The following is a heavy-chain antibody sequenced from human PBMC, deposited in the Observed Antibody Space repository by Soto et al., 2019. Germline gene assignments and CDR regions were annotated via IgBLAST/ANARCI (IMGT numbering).Heavy chain of an antibody. CDR1: GFTFSSYA. J-gene: IGHJ6*03. CDR3: AKVAGTYSYYYYYMDV. Sequence: EVQLLESGGGLVQPGGSLRLSCAASGFTFSSYAMSWVRQAPGKGLEWVSAISGSGGSTYYADSVKGRFTISRDNSKNTLYLQMNSLRAEDTAVYYCAKVAGTYSYYYYYMDVWGKGTTVTVSS. D-gene: IGHD6-19*01. CDR2: ISGSGGST. V-gene: IGHV3-23*01.